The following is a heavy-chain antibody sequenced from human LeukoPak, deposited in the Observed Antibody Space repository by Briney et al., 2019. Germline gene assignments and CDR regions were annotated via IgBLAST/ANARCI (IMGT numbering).Heavy chain of an antibody. Sequence: GGSLRLSCAASGFTFSSYSMNWVRQAPGKGLEWVSSISSSSGRIYYADSVKGRFTISRDNAKNSLYLQMNSLRGEDTAVYYCARAKRHPIFGVVRLWFDPWGQGTLVTVSS. CDR2: ISSSSGRI. J-gene: IGHJ5*02. CDR3: ARAKRHPIFGVVRLWFDP. CDR1: GFTFSSYS. V-gene: IGHV3-21*01. D-gene: IGHD3-3*01.